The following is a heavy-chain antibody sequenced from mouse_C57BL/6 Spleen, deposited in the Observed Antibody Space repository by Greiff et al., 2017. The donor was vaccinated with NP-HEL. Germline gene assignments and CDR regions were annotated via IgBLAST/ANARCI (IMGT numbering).Heavy chain of an antibody. Sequence: QVQLQQPGTELVKPGASVKLSCKASGYTFTSYWMHCVKQRPGQGLEWIGNINPSNGGTNYNEKFKSKATLTVDKSSSTAYMQLSSLTSEDSAVYYCARDPLYDYDFAYWGQGTLVTVSA. CDR3: ARDPLYDYDFAY. CDR1: GYTFTSYW. D-gene: IGHD2-4*01. J-gene: IGHJ3*01. CDR2: INPSNGGT. V-gene: IGHV1-53*01.